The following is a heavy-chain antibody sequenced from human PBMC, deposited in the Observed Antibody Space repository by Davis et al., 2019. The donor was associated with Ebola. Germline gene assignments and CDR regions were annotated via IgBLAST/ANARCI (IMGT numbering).Heavy chain of an antibody. CDR2: MNPDSGNT. J-gene: IGHJ2*01. CDR3: ARGYYDSTGNRYFDF. D-gene: IGHD3-22*01. CDR1: GYNFASYK. Sequence: ASVKVSCKASGYNFASYKINWVRQAAGQGLEWLGWMNPDSGNTGYAQKFQGRVAMTGDTSISTAYMELSSLTSDDTAVYYCARGYYDSTGNRYFDFWGRGTLVTVSS. V-gene: IGHV1-8*02.